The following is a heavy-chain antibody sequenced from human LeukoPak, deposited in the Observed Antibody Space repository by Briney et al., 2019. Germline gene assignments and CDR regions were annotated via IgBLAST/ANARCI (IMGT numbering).Heavy chain of an antibody. D-gene: IGHD3-16*02. CDR3: AREFRGVIEYYFDY. V-gene: IGHV4-34*01. CDR1: GGSFSGYY. J-gene: IGHJ4*02. CDR2: INHSGST. Sequence: PSETLSLTCAVYGGSFSGYYWSWIRQPPAKGLEWIGEINHSGSTNYNPSLKSRVTISVDTSKNQFSLKLSSVTAADTAVYYCAREFRGVIEYYFDYWGQGTLVTVSS.